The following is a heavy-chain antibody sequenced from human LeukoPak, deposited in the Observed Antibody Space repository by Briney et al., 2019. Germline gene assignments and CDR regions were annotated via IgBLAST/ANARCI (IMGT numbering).Heavy chain of an antibody. Sequence: GGSLRLSCAASGFTFSGHSMNWVRQAPGKGLEWGSSITNSSRNIYYTDSVKGRFTISRDNAKNSLYLQMNSLRAEDTAVYYCARSSMGYCVNGVCRDFDYWGQGTLVTVSS. V-gene: IGHV3-21*01. D-gene: IGHD2-8*01. CDR2: ITNSSRNI. J-gene: IGHJ4*02. CDR3: ARSSMGYCVNGVCRDFDY. CDR1: GFTFSGHS.